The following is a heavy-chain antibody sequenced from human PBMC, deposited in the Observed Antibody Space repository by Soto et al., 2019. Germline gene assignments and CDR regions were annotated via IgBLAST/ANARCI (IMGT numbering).Heavy chain of an antibody. Sequence: SETLSLTCTVSGASMNSYHWSWIRQPAGKGLEWIGHIHSSGSTNYNPSLKRRVTMSVDTSKSHFSLRLTSVTTADTATYYCARADRFGVSISSLDLWGQGILVTVSS. CDR1: GASMNSYH. V-gene: IGHV4-4*07. J-gene: IGHJ4*02. CDR2: IHSSGST. D-gene: IGHD2-8*01. CDR3: ARADRFGVSISSLDL.